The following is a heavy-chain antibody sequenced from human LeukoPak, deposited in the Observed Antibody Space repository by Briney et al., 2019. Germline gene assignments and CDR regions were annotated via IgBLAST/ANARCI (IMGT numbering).Heavy chain of an antibody. D-gene: IGHD1-1*01. V-gene: IGHV4-39*07. CDR3: ASSTRYDYAFDI. J-gene: IGHJ3*02. CDR1: GGSITSTSYF. CDR2: IYYSGST. Sequence: SETLSLTCTVSGGSITSTSYFWGWIRQPPGKGLEWIASIYYSGSTYYNPSLKSRVTISVDTSKNQFSLKLSSVTAADTAVYYCASSTRYDYAFDIWGQGTMVTVSS.